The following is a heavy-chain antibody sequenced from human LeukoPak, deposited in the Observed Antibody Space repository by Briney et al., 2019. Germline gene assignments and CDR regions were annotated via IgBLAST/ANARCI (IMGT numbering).Heavy chain of an antibody. D-gene: IGHD1-26*01. CDR3: ARDIWEEDGMDV. V-gene: IGHV3-21*01. CDR2: ISSSSSYI. J-gene: IGHJ6*04. CDR1: GFTFSSYS. Sequence: PGGSLRLSCAASGFTFSSYSMNWVRQAPGKGLEWVSSISSSSSYIYYADSVKGRFTISRDNAKNSLYLQMNSLRAEDTAVYHCARDIWEEDGMDVWGKGTTVTVSS.